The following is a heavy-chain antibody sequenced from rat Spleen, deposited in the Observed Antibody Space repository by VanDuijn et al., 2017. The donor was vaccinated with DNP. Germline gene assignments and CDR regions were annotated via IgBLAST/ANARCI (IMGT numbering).Heavy chain of an antibody. CDR3: SRQLGVD. CDR2: ISSGGNT. J-gene: IGHJ2*01. CDR1: GFSLTNYG. V-gene: IGHV2S8*01. D-gene: IGHD1-10*01. Sequence: QVQLEESGPGLVQPSQTLSLPCNVSGFSLTNYGVSWVRQPPGKGLEWIAAISSGGNTYYNSALKSRLTISRDTSKSQVFLKMNSLQTEDTAIYFCSRQLGVDWGQGVLVTVSS.